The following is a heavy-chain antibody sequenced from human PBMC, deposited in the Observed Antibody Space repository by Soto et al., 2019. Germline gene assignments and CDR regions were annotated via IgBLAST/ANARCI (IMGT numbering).Heavy chain of an antibody. D-gene: IGHD6-13*01. Sequence: QVQLQQWGAGLLKPSETLSLTCAVYGGSFSGYYWSWIRQPPGKGLEWIGEINHSGSTNYNPSLKSRVTISVDKSKNQFSLKLSSVTAADTAVYYCARQGLSSWGENYFDYWGQGTLVTVSS. CDR1: GGSFSGYY. V-gene: IGHV4-34*01. J-gene: IGHJ4*02. CDR2: INHSGST. CDR3: ARQGLSSWGENYFDY.